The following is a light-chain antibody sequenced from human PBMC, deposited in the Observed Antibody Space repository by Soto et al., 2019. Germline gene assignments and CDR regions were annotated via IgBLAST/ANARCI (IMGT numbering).Light chain of an antibody. CDR3: QQYYSYPPWT. V-gene: IGKV1-8*01. J-gene: IGKJ1*01. CDR1: QGISSY. Sequence: AIRMTQSPSSLSASTGDRGTITCRASQGISSYLAWYQQKPGKAPKLLIYAASTLQSGVPSRFSGSGSGTDFTLTISCLQSEDFATYYCQQYYSYPPWTFGQGTKVELK. CDR2: AAS.